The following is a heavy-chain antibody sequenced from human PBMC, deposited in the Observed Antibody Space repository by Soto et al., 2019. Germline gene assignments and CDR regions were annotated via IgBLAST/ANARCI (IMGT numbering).Heavy chain of an antibody. CDR3: AKTHGGGYYYYYGMDV. Sequence: QVQLVESGGGVVQPGRSLRLSCAASGFTFSSYGMHWVRQAPGKGLEWVAVISYDGSNKYYADSVKGRFTISRDNSKNALYLQMNSLRAEDRAVYYCAKTHGGGYYYYYGMDVWGQGTTVTVSS. J-gene: IGHJ6*02. V-gene: IGHV3-30*18. CDR2: ISYDGSNK. D-gene: IGHD2-15*01. CDR1: GFTFSSYG.